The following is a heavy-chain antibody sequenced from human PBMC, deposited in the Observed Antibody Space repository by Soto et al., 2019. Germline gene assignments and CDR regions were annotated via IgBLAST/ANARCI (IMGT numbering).Heavy chain of an antibody. Sequence: ASVKVSCKASEFTFTSSAVQWVRQARGQRLEWIGWIGVGNGNTKYAQKFQERVTITRDMSTRTIYMELSSLTFEDTALYYCAAGRLDAFDIWGQGTMVTVSS. D-gene: IGHD6-6*01. CDR2: IGVGNGNT. CDR3: AAGRLDAFDI. CDR1: EFTFTSSA. V-gene: IGHV1-58*01. J-gene: IGHJ3*02.